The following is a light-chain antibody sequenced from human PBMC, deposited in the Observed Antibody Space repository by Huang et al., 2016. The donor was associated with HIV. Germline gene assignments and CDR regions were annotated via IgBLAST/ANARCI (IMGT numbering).Light chain of an antibody. CDR3: QQYDNWPPWT. V-gene: IGKV3-15*01. CDR1: QSIRTN. Sequence: IVMTQSPATLSVSPGERATLSCRASQSIRTNLAWYQQKPGQAPRLLISGASTRATGIPARFSGSGSGTEFTLTISSLQSEDFAVYYCQQYDNWPPWTFGQGTKVEIK. CDR2: GAS. J-gene: IGKJ1*01.